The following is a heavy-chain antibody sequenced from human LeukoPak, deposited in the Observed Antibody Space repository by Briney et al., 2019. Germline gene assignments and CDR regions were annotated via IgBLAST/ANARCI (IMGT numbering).Heavy chain of an antibody. CDR1: GFTFNSYS. J-gene: IGHJ4*02. Sequence: GRSLRLSCAASGFTFNSYSMHWVRQAPGKGLEWVANIKQDGSEKYYVDSVKGRFTISRDNAKNSLYLQMNSLRAEDTAVYYCARDSVGATTDYWGQGTLVTVSS. CDR2: IKQDGSEK. V-gene: IGHV3-7*01. CDR3: ARDSVGATTDY. D-gene: IGHD1-26*01.